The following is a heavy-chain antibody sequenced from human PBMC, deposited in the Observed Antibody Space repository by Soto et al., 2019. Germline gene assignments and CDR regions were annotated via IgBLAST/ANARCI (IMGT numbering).Heavy chain of an antibody. V-gene: IGHV1-2*04. J-gene: IGHJ6*02. CDR1: GFTFTDYY. CDR2: LNCNSGGT. D-gene: IGHD2-2*01. Sequence: QVQLVQSGAEVKKPGASVKVSCKASGFTFTDYYMHWVRQAPGQGLEWMGWLNCNSGGTSVARRFQGYVTLTRDTSITTAYMELNSLKSDDTAVYYCARVHRRDPQYAMDVWGQGTTVIVSS. CDR3: ARVHRRDPQYAMDV.